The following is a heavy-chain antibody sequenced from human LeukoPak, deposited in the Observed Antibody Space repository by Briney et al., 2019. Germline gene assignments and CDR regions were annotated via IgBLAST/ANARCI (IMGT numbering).Heavy chain of an antibody. CDR1: GGSISSSSYY. CDR2: IYYSGST. V-gene: IGHV4-39*02. CDR3: ARELGSSWHREFDP. Sequence: SETLSLTCTVSGGSISSSSYYWGWIRQPPGKGLEWIGSIYYSGSTYYNPSLKSRVTISVDTSKNQFSLKLSSVTAADTAVYYCARELGSSWHREFDPWGQGTLVTVSS. J-gene: IGHJ5*02. D-gene: IGHD6-13*01.